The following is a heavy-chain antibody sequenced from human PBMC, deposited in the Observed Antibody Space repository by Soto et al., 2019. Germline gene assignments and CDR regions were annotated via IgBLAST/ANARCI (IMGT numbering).Heavy chain of an antibody. V-gene: IGHV4-59*01. Sequence: TSETLSLTCTVSGGSIGTYYWSWIRQSPGKGLEWIANIYYSGTTNYNPSLKSQVTISMDTSKNQFSLTLSSVTAADTAVYYCARDSTDHWFDPWGQGTLVTVSS. CDR3: ARDSTDHWFDP. J-gene: IGHJ5*02. CDR1: GGSIGTYY. CDR2: IYYSGTT.